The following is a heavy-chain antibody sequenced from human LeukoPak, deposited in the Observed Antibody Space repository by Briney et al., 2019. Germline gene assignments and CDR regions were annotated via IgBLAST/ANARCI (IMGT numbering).Heavy chain of an antibody. Sequence: SETLSLTCTVSGGSISSYYWSWIRQPPGKGLEWIGYIYYSGSTNYNPSLKSRVTISVDTSKNQFSLKLSSVTAADTAVYYCARDLRDGYNPYNWFDPWGQGTLVTVSS. V-gene: IGHV4-59*01. CDR3: ARDLRDGYNPYNWFDP. CDR1: GGSISSYY. D-gene: IGHD5-24*01. CDR2: IYYSGST. J-gene: IGHJ5*02.